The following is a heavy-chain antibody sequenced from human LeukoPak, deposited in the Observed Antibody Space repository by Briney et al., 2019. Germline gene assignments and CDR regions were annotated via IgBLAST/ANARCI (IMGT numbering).Heavy chain of an antibody. CDR1: GFTFSSFS. Sequence: GGSLRLSCAASGFTFSSFSMTWVRQAPGKGLEWVSSIIVSGTTYYADSVKGRFSISRDSFRGTLFLQMDSLRVEDTAVYFCAKGSVGNADFASWGQGALVTVSS. V-gene: IGHV3-23*01. J-gene: IGHJ4*02. CDR2: IIVSGTT. CDR3: AKGSVGNADFAS. D-gene: IGHD6-25*01.